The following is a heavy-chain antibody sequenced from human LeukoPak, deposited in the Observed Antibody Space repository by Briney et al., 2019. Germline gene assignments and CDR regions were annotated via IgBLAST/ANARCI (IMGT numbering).Heavy chain of an antibody. Sequence: SETLSLTCTVSGYSISSGYYWGWIRQPPGKGLEWIGNIYHSGSTNYNPSLKSRVTISVDTSKNQFSLKLSSVTAADTAVYYCARGGRYYYGSGRPNWFDPWGQGTLVTVSS. D-gene: IGHD3-10*01. CDR2: IYHSGST. J-gene: IGHJ5*02. V-gene: IGHV4-38-2*02. CDR1: GYSISSGYY. CDR3: ARGGRYYYGSGRPNWFDP.